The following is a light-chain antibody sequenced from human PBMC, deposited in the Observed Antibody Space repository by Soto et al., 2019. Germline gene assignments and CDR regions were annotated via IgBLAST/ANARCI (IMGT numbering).Light chain of an antibody. CDR2: DVT. Sequence: QSALTQPASVSGSPGQSITISCTGTSSDVGAYDFVSWYQHYPGKAPKLVTFDVTHRPPGISDRFSGSKPANTASLTISGLQAEDEAFYYCSSYTTRSTLVFGGGTKVTVL. V-gene: IGLV2-14*01. CDR1: SSDVGAYDF. J-gene: IGLJ1*01. CDR3: SSYTTRSTLV.